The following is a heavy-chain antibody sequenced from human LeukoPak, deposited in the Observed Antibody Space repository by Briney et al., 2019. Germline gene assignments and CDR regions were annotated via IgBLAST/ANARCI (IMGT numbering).Heavy chain of an antibody. CDR2: INHSGST. CDR3: ARVGVTTERLYFDY. D-gene: IGHD4-17*01. Sequence: SETLSLTCAVYGGSFSGYYWSWIRQPPGKGLEWIGEINHSGSTNYNPSLKSRVTISVDTSKNQLPLKLSSVTAADTAVYYCARVGVTTERLYFDYWGQGTLVTVSS. J-gene: IGHJ4*02. V-gene: IGHV4-34*01. CDR1: GGSFSGYY.